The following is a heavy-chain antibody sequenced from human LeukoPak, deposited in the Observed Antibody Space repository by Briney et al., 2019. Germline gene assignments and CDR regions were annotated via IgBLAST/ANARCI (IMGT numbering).Heavy chain of an antibody. D-gene: IGHD4-11*01. V-gene: IGHV3-30*02. CDR2: IRYDGSNK. CDR3: AKDAYSNYGANWFDP. J-gene: IGHJ5*02. CDR1: GFTFSSYG. Sequence: GGSLRLSCAASGFTFSSYGMHWVRQAPGKGLEWVAFIRYDGSNKYYADSVKGRFTISRDNSKNTLYLQMNSLRAEDTAVYYCAKDAYSNYGANWFDPWGQGTLVTVSS.